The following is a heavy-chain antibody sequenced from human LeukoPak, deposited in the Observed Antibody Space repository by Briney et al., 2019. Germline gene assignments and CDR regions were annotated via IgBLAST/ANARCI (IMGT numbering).Heavy chain of an antibody. Sequence: GGSLRLSCAASGFTFSSYGMHWVRQAPGKGLEWVAVISYDGSNKYYADSVKGRFTISRDNSKNTLYLQMNSLRAEDTAVYYCARGGYYVVRVLDYWGQGTLVTVSS. CDR1: GFTFSSYG. V-gene: IGHV3-30*03. J-gene: IGHJ4*02. CDR2: ISYDGSNK. CDR3: ARGGYYVVRVLDY. D-gene: IGHD1-26*01.